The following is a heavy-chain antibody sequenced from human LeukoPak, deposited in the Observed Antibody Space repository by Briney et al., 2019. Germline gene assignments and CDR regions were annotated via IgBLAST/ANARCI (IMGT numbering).Heavy chain of an antibody. CDR1: GFSFTNYA. V-gene: IGHV3-23*01. CDR3: ARASWVLNADAVW. Sequence: GGSLRLSCAASGFSFTNYAMSWVRQAPARGPEWVSSLRGDGETFYADSVKGRFTLSRDDSRNTVYLQLNNLRVEDTAICYCARASWVLNADAVWWGQGTQVTVSP. CDR2: LRGDGET. D-gene: IGHD3-9*01. J-gene: IGHJ4*02.